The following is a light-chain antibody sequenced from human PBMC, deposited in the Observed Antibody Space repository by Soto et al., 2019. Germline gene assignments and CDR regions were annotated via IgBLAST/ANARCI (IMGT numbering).Light chain of an antibody. J-gene: IGKJ1*01. Sequence: VVFTKSPGTLSLSTGERATRSCRASQSVSNNYLALYQQKPGPAPRLIIYGASNRATGIPDRFSGSGSGTDFTLTISRLEPEDFATYYCQQSYSTPRTFGQGAKVDIK. V-gene: IGKV3-20*01. CDR2: GAS. CDR1: QSVSNNY. CDR3: QQSYSTPRT.